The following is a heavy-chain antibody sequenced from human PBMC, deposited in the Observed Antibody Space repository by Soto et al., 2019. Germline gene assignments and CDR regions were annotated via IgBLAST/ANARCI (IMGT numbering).Heavy chain of an antibody. V-gene: IGHV3-30*18. CDR2: VSHDGRNT. D-gene: IGHD6-19*01. J-gene: IGHJ4*02. CDR1: GFTFSDYA. CDR3: AKGGRQWLVTSGFNY. Sequence: VQLVESGGGVVQPGRSLRLSCAASGFTFSDYAMHWVRQAPGKGLEWVAVVSHDGRNTHYADSVKGRFTISRDSSKNTGSREMTSLRAEDTAGYYCAKGGRQWLVTSGFNYWGQGALVTVSS.